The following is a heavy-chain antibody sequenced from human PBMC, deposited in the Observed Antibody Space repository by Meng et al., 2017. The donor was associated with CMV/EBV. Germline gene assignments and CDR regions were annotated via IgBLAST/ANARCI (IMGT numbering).Heavy chain of an antibody. CDR2: IYSGGSST. CDR1: GFTFSSYA. J-gene: IGHJ4*02. V-gene: IGHV3-23*03. D-gene: IGHD2-2*01. CDR3: AKGSKGYCSSTSCYGTVYYFDY. Sequence: GGSLRLSCAASGFTFSSYAMSWVRQAPGKGLEWVSGIYSGGSSTYYADSEKGRFTISRDNSKNTLYLQMNSLRTEDTAVYYCAKGSKGYCSSTSCYGTVYYFDYWGQGTLVTVSS.